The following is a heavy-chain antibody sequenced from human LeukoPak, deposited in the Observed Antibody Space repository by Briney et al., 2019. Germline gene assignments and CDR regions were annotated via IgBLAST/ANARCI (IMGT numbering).Heavy chain of an antibody. CDR1: GFTFGSYA. CDR2: ISGSGGST. D-gene: IGHD2-2*03. J-gene: IGHJ3*02. Sequence: GGSLRLSCAASGFTFGSYAMSWVRQAPGKGLEWVSAISGSGGSTYYADSVKGRFTISRDNSKNTLYLQMNSLRAEDTAVYYCAKDGYCSSTSCYGRHAFDIGGQGTMVTVSS. V-gene: IGHV3-23*01. CDR3: AKDGYCSSTSCYGRHAFDI.